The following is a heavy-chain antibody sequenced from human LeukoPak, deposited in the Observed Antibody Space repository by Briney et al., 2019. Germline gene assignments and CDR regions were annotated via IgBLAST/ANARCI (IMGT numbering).Heavy chain of an antibody. J-gene: IGHJ5*02. CDR2: IIPIFGTA. CDR3: ASSYYDSSGFTWFDP. D-gene: IGHD3-22*01. CDR1: GGTFSSYA. V-gene: IGHV1-69*05. Sequence: GASVKVSCKASGGTFSSYAISWVRQAPGQGLEWMGGIIPIFGTANYAQKFQGRVTITTDESTSTAYMELSSLRSEDTAVYYCASSYYDSSGFTWFDPWGQGTLVTVSS.